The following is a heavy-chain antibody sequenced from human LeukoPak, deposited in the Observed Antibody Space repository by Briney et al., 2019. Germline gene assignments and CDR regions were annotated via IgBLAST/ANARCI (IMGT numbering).Heavy chain of an antibody. CDR1: GFTFSSYE. J-gene: IGHJ6*03. V-gene: IGHV3-48*01. D-gene: IGHD5-24*01. CDR3: ARVHFLGERWPLYYYYYYMDV. CDR2: ISSSSSTI. Sequence: GGSLRLSCGVSGFTFSSYEMNWVLQAPGKGLEWVSYISSSSSTIYYADSVKGRFTISRDNAKNSLYLQMNSLRAEDTAVYYCARVHFLGERWPLYYYYYYMDVWGKGTTVTVSS.